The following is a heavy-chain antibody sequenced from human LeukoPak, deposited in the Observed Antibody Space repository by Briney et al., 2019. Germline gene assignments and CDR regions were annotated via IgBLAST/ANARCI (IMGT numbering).Heavy chain of an antibody. V-gene: IGHV1-18*01. CDR1: GYTFTSYG. J-gene: IGHJ3*02. CDR3: ARRVAVASRDAFDI. Sequence: ASVKPSCTPSGYTFTSYGISGVRQSPGQGLEWMGWISSYNGNTNYAQKLQGRVTMSTDTSTGTAYMELRSLRSDDTAVYYCARRVAVASRDAFDIWGQGTMVTDSS. D-gene: IGHD6-19*01. CDR2: ISSYNGNT.